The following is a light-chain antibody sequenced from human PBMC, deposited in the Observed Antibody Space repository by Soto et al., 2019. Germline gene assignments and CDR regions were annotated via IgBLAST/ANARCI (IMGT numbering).Light chain of an antibody. CDR3: ETWYSNTHKV. CDR2: LDRSGSY. V-gene: IGLV4-60*02. CDR1: SGHSTYI. Sequence: QLVLTQSSSASASLGSSVKLTCILSSGHSTYIIAWHQQQPGKAPRFLMTLDRSGSYNRGSGVHDRFSGYSSGADLYLTISILQFEDEGDYYCETWYSNTHKVFGGGTKLTVL. J-gene: IGLJ3*02.